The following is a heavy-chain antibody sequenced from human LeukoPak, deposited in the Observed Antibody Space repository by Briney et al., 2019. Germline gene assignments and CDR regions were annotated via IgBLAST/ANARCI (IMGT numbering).Heavy chain of an antibody. CDR2: IYYSGST. CDR1: GGSISSYY. Sequence: PSETLSLTCTVSGGSISSYYWSWIRQPPGKGLEWIGYIYYSGSTNYNPSLKSRVTISVDTSKNQFSLKLSSVTAADTAVYYCARWSGYYMSHGFDIWGQGTMVTVSS. CDR3: ARWSGYYMSHGFDI. D-gene: IGHD3-3*01. J-gene: IGHJ3*02. V-gene: IGHV4-59*08.